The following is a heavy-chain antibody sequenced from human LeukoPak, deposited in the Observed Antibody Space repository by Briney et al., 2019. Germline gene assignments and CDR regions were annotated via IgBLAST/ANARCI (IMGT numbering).Heavy chain of an antibody. CDR1: GGSFSGYY. CDR3: ARGVDIALY. Sequence: SETLSLTCAVYGGSFSGYYWSWIRQPPGKGLEWIGEINHSGSTNYNPSLKSRVTISVDTSKNQFSLKLSSVTAADTAVYYCARGVDIALYWGQGTLVTVST. J-gene: IGHJ4*02. D-gene: IGHD5-12*01. V-gene: IGHV4-34*01. CDR2: INHSGST.